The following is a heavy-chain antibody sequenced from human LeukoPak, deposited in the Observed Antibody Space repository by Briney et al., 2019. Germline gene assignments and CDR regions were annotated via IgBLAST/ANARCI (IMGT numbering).Heavy chain of an antibody. Sequence: ASVKVSCKASGSTFIDFYVHWFRQAPGQGLEWVGEVNNNNGGTKYAQKFQGRVTLTRDTSIRTAYLELSGLRSDDTAVYYCARDSAPATGLSLDYWGQGTLVTVSS. CDR3: ARDSAPATGLSLDY. CDR2: VNNNNGGT. CDR1: GSTFIDFY. D-gene: IGHD2-2*01. J-gene: IGHJ4*02. V-gene: IGHV1-2*02.